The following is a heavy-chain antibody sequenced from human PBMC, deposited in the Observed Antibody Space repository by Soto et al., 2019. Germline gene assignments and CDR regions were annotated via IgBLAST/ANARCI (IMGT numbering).Heavy chain of an antibody. D-gene: IGHD3-10*01. Sequence: SVKVSCKASGGTFSSYTISWVRQAPGQGLEWMGRIIPILGIANYAQKFQGRVTITADKSTSTAYMELSSLRSEDTAVYYCADTRHSGSYPAHFDYWGQGTLVTVSS. V-gene: IGHV1-69*02. CDR3: ADTRHSGSYPAHFDY. J-gene: IGHJ4*02. CDR2: IIPILGIA. CDR1: GGTFSSYT.